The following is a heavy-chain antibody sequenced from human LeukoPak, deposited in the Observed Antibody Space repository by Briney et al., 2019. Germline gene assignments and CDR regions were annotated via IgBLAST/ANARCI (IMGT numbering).Heavy chain of an antibody. CDR1: GHYFGYYL. D-gene: IGHD3-10*01. CDR2: IFTCGNT. J-gene: IGHJ5*02. Sequence: SETLSHTCSVSGHYFGYYLGGWGRQPPGKGLEWVWRIFTCGNTQYNPSPQSRVNLSVSTSQSQFSLNLMSVTAADTAVYYCTRDTGSTGEVKFGRWGQGTLVTVS. CDR3: TRDTGSTGEVKFGR. V-gene: IGHV4-4*07.